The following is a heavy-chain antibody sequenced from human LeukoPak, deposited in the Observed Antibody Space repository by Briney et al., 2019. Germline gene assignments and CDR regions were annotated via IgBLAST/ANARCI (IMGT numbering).Heavy chain of an antibody. V-gene: IGHV5-51*01. D-gene: IGHD1-7*01. CDR2: IYPGDSDT. CDR3: ARPLTGTISSLGY. CDR1: GYSFTNYW. J-gene: IGHJ4*02. Sequence: GESLKISCKGSGYSFTNYWIGWVRQMPGKGLEWMGTIYPGDSDTRYSPSFQGQVTISADKSISTAYLQWSSLKASDTAMYYCARPLTGTISSLGYWGQGTLVTVSS.